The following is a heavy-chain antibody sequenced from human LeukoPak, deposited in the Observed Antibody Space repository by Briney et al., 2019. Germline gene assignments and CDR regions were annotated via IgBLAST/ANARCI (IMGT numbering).Heavy chain of an antibody. CDR1: GFTFSSYA. D-gene: IGHD3-3*01. CDR2: ISGSGDDR. J-gene: IGHJ5*02. Sequence: GGSLRLSCTGSGFTFSSYAMTWVRQAPGKGLEWVSTISGSGDDRYYADSVEGRSTISRDNPINTLYLQISTLRAEDTALYYCAKERFRALDPWGQGTLVSVAS. CDR3: AKERFRALDP. V-gene: IGHV3-23*01.